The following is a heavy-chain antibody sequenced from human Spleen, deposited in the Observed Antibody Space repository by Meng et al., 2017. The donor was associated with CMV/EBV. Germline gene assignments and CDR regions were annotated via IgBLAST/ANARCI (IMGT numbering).Heavy chain of an antibody. CDR1: GFPVSDYY. V-gene: IGHV3-11*01. CDR3: ARDFYRLNDDQNYYHYCGMDV. CDR2: ISSSGNTI. J-gene: IGHJ6*02. D-gene: IGHD2/OR15-2a*01. Sequence: SLKISCAASGFPVSDYYMTWVRQAPGKGLEWVANISSSGNTIQYADSVRGRFIIYKENAKNSLHLQMNALRVEDTAIYYCARDFYRLNDDQNYYHYCGMDVWGQGTTVTVSS.